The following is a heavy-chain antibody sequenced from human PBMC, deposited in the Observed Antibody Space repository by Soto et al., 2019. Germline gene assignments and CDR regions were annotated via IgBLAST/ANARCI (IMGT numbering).Heavy chain of an antibody. V-gene: IGHV3-21*01. Sequence: EVQLVESGGGLVKPGGSLRLSCVASGFTFSSYSMNWVRQAPGKGLEWVSSISSSSSYIYYADSVKGRFTISRDNAKNSLYLQMNSLRAEDTAVYYCAREGRRQQLVPNWFDPWGQGTLVTVSS. D-gene: IGHD6-13*01. CDR2: ISSSSSYI. J-gene: IGHJ5*02. CDR1: GFTFSSYS. CDR3: AREGRRQQLVPNWFDP.